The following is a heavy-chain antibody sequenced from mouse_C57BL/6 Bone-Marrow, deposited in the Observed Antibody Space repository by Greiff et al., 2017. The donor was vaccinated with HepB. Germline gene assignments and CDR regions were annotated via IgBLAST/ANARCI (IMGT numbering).Heavy chain of an antibody. D-gene: IGHD4-1*01. CDR3: ARGNWYYFDY. CDR1: GFTFSDFY. V-gene: IGHV7-1*01. CDR2: SRNKANDYTT. Sequence: EVKLVESGGGLVQSGRSLRLSCATSGFTFSDFYMEWVRQAPGKGLEWIAASRNKANDYTTEYSASVKGRFIVSRDTSQSILYLQMNALRAEDTAIYYCARGNWYYFDYWGQGTTLTVSS. J-gene: IGHJ2*01.